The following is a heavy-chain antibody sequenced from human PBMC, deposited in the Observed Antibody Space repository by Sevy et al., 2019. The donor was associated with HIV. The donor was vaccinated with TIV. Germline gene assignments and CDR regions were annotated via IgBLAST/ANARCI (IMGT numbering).Heavy chain of an antibody. CDR2: IYYSGST. V-gene: IGHV4-59*01. J-gene: IGHJ4*02. D-gene: IGHD5-18*01. CDR1: GGSISSYY. Sequence: SETLSLTCTVSGGSISSYYWSWIRQPPGKGLEWIGYIYYSGSTNYNPSLKSRVTISVDTSKNQFSLKLGSVTAADTAVYYCARGSDTAMAVPTFDYWGQGTLVTVSS. CDR3: ARGSDTAMAVPTFDY.